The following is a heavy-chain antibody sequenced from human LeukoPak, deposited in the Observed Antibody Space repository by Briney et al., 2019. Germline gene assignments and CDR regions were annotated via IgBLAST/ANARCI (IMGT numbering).Heavy chain of an antibody. V-gene: IGHV3-74*01. CDR1: GFTFSNFW. D-gene: IGHD3-3*01. CDR2: IDSDGSST. Sequence: GGSLRLSCAASGFTFSNFWMHWVRQAPGKGLVWVSRIDSDGSSTSYADSVKGRFTISRDNAKNTLYLQMNSLRAEDTAVYYCASGQFWSGYYYEHGGQGTLVTVSS. J-gene: IGHJ4*02. CDR3: ASGQFWSGYYYEH.